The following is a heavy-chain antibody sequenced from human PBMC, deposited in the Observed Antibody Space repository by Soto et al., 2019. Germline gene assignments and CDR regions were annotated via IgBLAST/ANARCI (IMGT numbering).Heavy chain of an antibody. Sequence: PGGSLKLSCAASGFTFSSYAMSWVRQAPGKGLEWVSAISGSGSSTYYADSVKGRFTISRDNSKNTLYLQMNSLRAEDTAVYYCARDLGNYDGMDVWGQGTTVTVSS. CDR1: GFTFSSYA. V-gene: IGHV3-23*01. J-gene: IGHJ6*02. CDR2: ISGSGSST. CDR3: ARDLGNYDGMDV.